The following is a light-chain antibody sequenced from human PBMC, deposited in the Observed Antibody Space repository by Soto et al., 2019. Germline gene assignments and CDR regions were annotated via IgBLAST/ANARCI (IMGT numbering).Light chain of an antibody. Sequence: DIVLTQSPGTLSLSSGERATLSCRASQSVSSSYLAWYQQKPGQAPRLLIYGASSRATGIPDRFSGSGSGTDFTLTISRLEPEDFAVYYCQQYGSSRTFGQGTKVDI. CDR3: QQYGSSRT. CDR1: QSVSSSY. J-gene: IGKJ1*01. V-gene: IGKV3-20*01. CDR2: GAS.